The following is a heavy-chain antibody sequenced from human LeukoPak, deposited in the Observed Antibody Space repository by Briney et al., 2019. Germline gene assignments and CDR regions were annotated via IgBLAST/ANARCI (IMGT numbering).Heavy chain of an antibody. J-gene: IGHJ4*02. Sequence: SVKVSCKASGGTFSSYAISWVRQAPGQGLEWMGGIIPIFGTANYAQKFQGRVTITADESTSTAYMELSSLRSEDTAVYYCARGDGPFDWSHMSYFDYWGQGTLVTVSS. CDR1: GGTFSSYA. CDR2: IIPIFGTA. V-gene: IGHV1-69*13. D-gene: IGHD3-9*01. CDR3: ARGDGPFDWSHMSYFDY.